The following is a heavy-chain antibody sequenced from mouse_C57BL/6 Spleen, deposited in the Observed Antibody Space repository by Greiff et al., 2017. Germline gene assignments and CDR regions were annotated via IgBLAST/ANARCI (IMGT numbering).Heavy chain of an antibody. Sequence: QVQLQQSGAELVRPGASVTLSCKASGYTFPDYEMHWVKQTPVHGLEWIGAIDPETGGTAYNQKFKGKAILTADKSASTAYIELRSRTSEDSAVYYCTRSDDCDGYYFDYWGQGTTLTVSS. CDR2: IDPETGGT. D-gene: IGHD2-4*01. J-gene: IGHJ2*01. CDR1: GYTFPDYE. V-gene: IGHV1-15*01. CDR3: TRSDDCDGYYFDY.